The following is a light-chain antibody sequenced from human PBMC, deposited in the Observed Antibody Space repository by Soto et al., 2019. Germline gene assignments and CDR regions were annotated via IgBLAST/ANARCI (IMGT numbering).Light chain of an antibody. CDR1: QSISSN. CDR3: QQSSNWPQT. CDR2: GAA. V-gene: IGKV3-15*01. J-gene: IGKJ1*01. Sequence: EIVMTQSPAILSVSPGERATLSCRANQSISSNLAWYQQKPGQAPRLLIYGAATRATGIPARFSGSGSGTDFTLTISRLEPEDFEVYFCQQSSNWPQTFGHGTHVDIK.